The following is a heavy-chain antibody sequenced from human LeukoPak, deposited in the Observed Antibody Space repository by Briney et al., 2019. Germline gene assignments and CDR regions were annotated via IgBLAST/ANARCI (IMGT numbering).Heavy chain of an antibody. D-gene: IGHD6-19*01. CDR1: GFTVSSSS. Sequence: GGSLRLSCAASGFTVSSSSMNWVRLGPGKGLGWVSVISSDGNTYYADSGKGRFTISRDNSRNTLSLQMHGLRADDTAVYYCARGQEQFSSPWQWGPRRKNFYYYGMDVWGQGTTVTVSS. J-gene: IGHJ6*02. CDR2: ISSDGNT. V-gene: IGHV3-66*01. CDR3: ARGQEQFSSPWQWGPRRKNFYYYGMDV.